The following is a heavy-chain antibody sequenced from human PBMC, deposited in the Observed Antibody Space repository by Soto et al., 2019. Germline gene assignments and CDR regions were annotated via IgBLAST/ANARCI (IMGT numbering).Heavy chain of an antibody. V-gene: IGHV1-46*01. CDR3: ARVRRAGATGYYYGMDV. Sequence: ASVKVSCKASGYTFTSYYMHWVRQAPGQGLEWMGIINPSGGSTSYAQKFQGRVTMTRDTSTSTVYMELSSPRSEDTAVYYCARVRRAGATGYYYGMDVWGQGTTVTVSS. J-gene: IGHJ6*02. CDR2: INPSGGST. D-gene: IGHD1-26*01. CDR1: GYTFTSYY.